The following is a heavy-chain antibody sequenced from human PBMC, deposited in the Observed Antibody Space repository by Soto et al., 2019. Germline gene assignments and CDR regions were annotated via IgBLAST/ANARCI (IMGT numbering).Heavy chain of an antibody. CDR2: INSDGSST. V-gene: IGHV3-74*01. D-gene: IGHD4-17*01. Sequence: EVQLVESGGGLVQPGGSLRLSCAASGFTFSSYWMHWVRQAPGKGLVWVSRINSDGSSTGYADSVKGRFTISRDNAKNTLYLQMNSLRAEDTAVYYCVRPYKWGDYVDWYFDLWGRSTLVTVSS. J-gene: IGHJ2*01. CDR3: VRPYKWGDYVDWYFDL. CDR1: GFTFSSYW.